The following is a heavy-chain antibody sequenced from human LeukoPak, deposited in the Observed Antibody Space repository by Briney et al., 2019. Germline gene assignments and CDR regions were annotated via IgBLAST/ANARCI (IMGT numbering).Heavy chain of an antibody. D-gene: IGHD3-16*02. CDR1: GYTFTSYD. CDR2: MNPNSGNT. J-gene: IGHJ4*02. Sequence: ASVKVSCKASGYTFTSYDINWVRQATGQGPEWMGWMNPNSGNTGYARKFQGRVTMTRNTSISTAYMELSSLRSEDTAVYYCARGPYYDYVWGSYRDYWGQGTLVTVSS. V-gene: IGHV1-8*01. CDR3: ARGPYYDYVWGSYRDY.